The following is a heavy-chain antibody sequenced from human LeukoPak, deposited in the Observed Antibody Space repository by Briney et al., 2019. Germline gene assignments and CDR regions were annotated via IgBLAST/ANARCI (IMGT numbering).Heavy chain of an antibody. CDR3: AKGRAEGGTLALDY. CDR1: GFTFSSYA. J-gene: IGHJ4*02. V-gene: IGHV3-23*01. D-gene: IGHD6-19*01. CDR2: ISGSGGNT. Sequence: GGSLRLSCAASGFTFSSYAMTWVRQAPGKGLEWVSGISGSGGNTYYTDSVRGRLSISRDNSKNTLYLQVNSLRAEDTAVYYCAKGRAEGGTLALDYWGQGTLVTVSS.